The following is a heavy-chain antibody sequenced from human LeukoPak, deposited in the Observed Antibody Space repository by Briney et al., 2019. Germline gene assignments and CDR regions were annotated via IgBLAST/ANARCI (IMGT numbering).Heavy chain of an antibody. J-gene: IGHJ5*02. V-gene: IGHV1-2*02. Sequence: ASVKVSCKASGYTFTDYYIHWVRRAPGQGLEWMGWINPNIGATNYAQKFQGRVTMTRDASIVTAYMELGRLGSDDTAVYYCAINQVDGTGIFDPWGQGTLVTVSS. CDR3: AINQVDGTGIFDP. CDR1: GYTFTDYY. D-gene: IGHD1-14*01. CDR2: INPNIGAT.